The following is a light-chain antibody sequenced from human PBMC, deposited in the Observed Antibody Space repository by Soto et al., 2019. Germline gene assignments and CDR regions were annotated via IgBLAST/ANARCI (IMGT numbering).Light chain of an antibody. CDR2: KNN. J-gene: IGLJ2*01. Sequence: QTVVTQPPSASATPGQRVTLSCSGSSSNIGSNYVYWYQQLPGTAPKLLIYKNNQRPSGVPDRFSGSKSGTSASLAISGLRSEDEADYYCAAWDDSLSGRVFGGGTQLTVL. CDR1: SSNIGSNY. V-gene: IGLV1-47*01. CDR3: AAWDDSLSGRV.